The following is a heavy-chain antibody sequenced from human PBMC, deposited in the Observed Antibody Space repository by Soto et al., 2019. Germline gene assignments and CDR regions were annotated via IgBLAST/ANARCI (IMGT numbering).Heavy chain of an antibody. Sequence: SETLSLTCNVSGGSMTTGSYFWSWIRQPPGKGLEWIGYVFRSGSINYSPSFKSRVTISIDTSKNQFSLMLKSVTAADTAVYFYARARNRYFDYWGQGALVTVSS. V-gene: IGHV4-61*01. D-gene: IGHD1-1*01. CDR3: ARARNRYFDY. CDR2: VFRSGSI. J-gene: IGHJ4*02. CDR1: GGSMTTGSYF.